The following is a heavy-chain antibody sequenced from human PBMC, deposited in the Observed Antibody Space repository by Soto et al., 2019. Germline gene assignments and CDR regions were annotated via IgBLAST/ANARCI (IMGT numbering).Heavy chain of an antibody. J-gene: IGHJ6*02. V-gene: IGHV3-33*01. CDR2: IWYDGSNE. Sequence: WGSLRLSCAASGFTFISYGIHFFRHSPFKWLEWVAVIWYDGSNEYYADSVKGRFTISRDNSKNTLYLQMNSLRAEDTAVYYCAREAQDDIVVVVAATPYGMDVWGQGTTVTVSS. CDR3: AREAQDDIVVVVAATPYGMDV. CDR1: GFTFISYG. D-gene: IGHD2-15*01.